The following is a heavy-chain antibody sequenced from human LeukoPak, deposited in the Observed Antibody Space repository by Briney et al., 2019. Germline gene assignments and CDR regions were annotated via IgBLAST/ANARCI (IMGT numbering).Heavy chain of an antibody. J-gene: IGHJ4*02. CDR1: GFTFSDYH. CDR2: ISSSGSTI. V-gene: IGHV3-11*01. D-gene: IGHD6-13*01. CDR3: AGGYRYGNY. Sequence: GGSLRLSCAASGFTFSDYHMSWSRQAPGKGLGWVSYISSSGSTIYYADSVKGRFTISRDNAKKPLYLQMNSLRAEDKAVYYCAGGYRYGNYWGQGNLVTVSS.